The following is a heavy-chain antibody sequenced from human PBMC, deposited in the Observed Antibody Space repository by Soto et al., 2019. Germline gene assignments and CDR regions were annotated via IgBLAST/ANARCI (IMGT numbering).Heavy chain of an antibody. J-gene: IGHJ5*02. D-gene: IGHD2-15*01. CDR3: ARGGASSKWFAP. V-gene: IGHV4-31*03. CDR2: IGYSGAT. Sequence: SETLSLTCSVSGGSITSGGSFWSWIRQHPGKGPEWIAFIGYSGATSYNPSLASRVTISADTYKSQFSLNLRSVTAADMAVYYCARGGASSKWFAPWGQGTLVTVSS. CDR1: GGSITSGGSF.